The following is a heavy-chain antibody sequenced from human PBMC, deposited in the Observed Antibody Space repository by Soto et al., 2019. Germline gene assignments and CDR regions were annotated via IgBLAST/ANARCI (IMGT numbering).Heavy chain of an antibody. J-gene: IGHJ5*01. CDR2: ISNDGSTQ. Sequence: PGGSLRLSCAASTLTVSLYGIQWVRQAPGKGLDWVAFISNDGSTQYYADSVKGRFSISRDNSMNTVDLHMNSLRAEDTAIYYCARDIWSGNYKWFDSWGQGTLVTVSS. CDR1: TLTVSLYG. CDR3: ARDIWSGNYKWFDS. V-gene: IGHV3-30*03. D-gene: IGHD3-3*01.